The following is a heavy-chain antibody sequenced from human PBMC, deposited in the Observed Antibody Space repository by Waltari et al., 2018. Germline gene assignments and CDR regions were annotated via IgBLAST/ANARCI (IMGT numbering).Heavy chain of an antibody. CDR3: ARANTEVADAFDI. CDR2: ISSSSSDI. CDR1: GFTFSSYS. D-gene: IGHD5-12*01. V-gene: IGHV3-21*01. Sequence: EVQLVESGGGLVKPGGSLRLSCAASGFTFSSYSMNWVRQAPGKGLGCVSSISSSSSDIYYAGSVKCRFTISRDNAKNSLYLQMNSLRAEDTAVYYCARANTEVADAFDIWGQGTMVTVSS. J-gene: IGHJ3*02.